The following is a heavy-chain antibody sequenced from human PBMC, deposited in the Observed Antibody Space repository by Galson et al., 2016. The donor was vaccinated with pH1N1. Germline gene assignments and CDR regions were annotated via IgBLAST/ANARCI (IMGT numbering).Heavy chain of an antibody. V-gene: IGHV1-8*03. Sequence: SVKVSCKVSGYPFSSHDINWVRQAPGQGLEWMGWMRPSRGQTGSAQKSQGRVTITGNTSISTAYMELGSLRFDDTAVYYCARGHPPWGYSGWSWGQGTLVTVSS. CDR2: MRPSRGQT. CDR3: ARGHPPWGYSGWS. D-gene: IGHD1-26*01. CDR1: GYPFSSHD. J-gene: IGHJ5*02.